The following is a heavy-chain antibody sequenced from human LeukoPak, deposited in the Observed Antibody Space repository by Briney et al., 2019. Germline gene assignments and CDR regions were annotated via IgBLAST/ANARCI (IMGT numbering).Heavy chain of an antibody. Sequence: PGGSLRLSCAASGFTFGDHYLSWIRQAPGKGLEWVSYISSSGDTIYYADSVEGRFTISRDNAKNSLYLQVNSLRVEDTAVYYCTRSPGGKYYYYGMDVWGQGTTVTVSS. CDR3: TRSPGGKYYYYGMDV. CDR2: ISSSGDTI. J-gene: IGHJ6*02. D-gene: IGHD1-14*01. CDR1: GFTFGDHY. V-gene: IGHV3-11*01.